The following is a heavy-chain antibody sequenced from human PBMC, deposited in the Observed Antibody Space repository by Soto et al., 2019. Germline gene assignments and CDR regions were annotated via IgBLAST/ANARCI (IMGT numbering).Heavy chain of an antibody. Sequence: ASVKVSCKASGYTFTSYGISWVRQAPGQGLEWMGWISAYNGNTNYAQKLQGRVTMTTDTSTSTAYMELRSLRSDDTAVYYCARGDYYDSSGDYHWYFDLWGRGTLVTVSS. CDR1: GYTFTSYG. CDR2: ISAYNGNT. V-gene: IGHV1-18*01. D-gene: IGHD3-22*01. J-gene: IGHJ2*01. CDR3: ARGDYYDSSGDYHWYFDL.